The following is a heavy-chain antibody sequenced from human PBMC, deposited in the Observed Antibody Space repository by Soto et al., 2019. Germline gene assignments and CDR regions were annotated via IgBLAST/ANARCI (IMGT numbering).Heavy chain of an antibody. Sequence: SVKVSCKASGGTFSSYAISWVRQAPGQGLEWMGGIIPIFGTANYAQKFQGRVTITADESTSTAYMELSSLRSEDTAVYYCATVYGSGSYYSYHFDYWGQGTLVTVYS. D-gene: IGHD3-10*01. J-gene: IGHJ4*02. V-gene: IGHV1-69*13. CDR1: GGTFSSYA. CDR2: IIPIFGTA. CDR3: ATVYGSGSYYSYHFDY.